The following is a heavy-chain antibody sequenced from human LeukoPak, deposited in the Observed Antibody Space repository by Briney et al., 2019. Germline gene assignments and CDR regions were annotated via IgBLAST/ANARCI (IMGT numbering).Heavy chain of an antibody. CDR1: GGSITDSIYY. D-gene: IGHD3-10*01. J-gene: IGHJ4*02. Sequence: PSETLSLTCSVTGGSITDSIYYWGWVRQPPGKGLEWIGSMSYSGTTYYNPCLKSRVIISADTSKNQFSLRLTSVTAADTAVYYCANRGIYGYFNYWGQGTLVTVSS. V-gene: IGHV4-39*01. CDR2: MSYSGTT. CDR3: ANRGIYGYFNY.